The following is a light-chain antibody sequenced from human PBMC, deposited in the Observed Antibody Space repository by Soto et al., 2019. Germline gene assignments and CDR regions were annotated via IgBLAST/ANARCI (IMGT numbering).Light chain of an antibody. CDR1: NSDVGSFNF. J-gene: IGLJ1*01. CDR3: CSDAGRRTYV. Sequence: QSVLTQPASVSGSPGQSITISCTRTNSDVGSFNFVSWYQQHPGKAPKVMIYEVTKRPSGVSDRFSGSKSGDTASLTISGLQAEDEADYYCCSDAGRRTYVFGPGTKVTVL. V-gene: IGLV2-23*02. CDR2: EVT.